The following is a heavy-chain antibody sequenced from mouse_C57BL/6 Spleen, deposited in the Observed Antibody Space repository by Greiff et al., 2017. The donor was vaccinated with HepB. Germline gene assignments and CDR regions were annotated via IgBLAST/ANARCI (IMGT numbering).Heavy chain of an antibody. V-gene: IGHV1-64*01. Sequence: QVQLQQPGAELVKPGASVKLSCKASGYTFTSYWMHWVKQRPGQGLEWIGMIHPNSGSTNYNEKFKSKATLTVDKSSSTAYMQLSSLTSEDSAVYYCAIPHYYGSSYGDFDVWGTGTTVTVSS. CDR2: IHPNSGST. D-gene: IGHD1-1*01. CDR3: AIPHYYGSSYGDFDV. CDR1: GYTFTSYW. J-gene: IGHJ1*03.